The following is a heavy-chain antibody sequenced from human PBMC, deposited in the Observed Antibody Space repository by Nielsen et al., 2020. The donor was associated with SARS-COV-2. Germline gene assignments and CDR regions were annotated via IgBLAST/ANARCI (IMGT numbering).Heavy chain of an antibody. D-gene: IGHD2/OR15-2a*01. J-gene: IGHJ4*02. CDR2: INHSGST. CDR1: GGSFSGYY. CDR3: ASFSLFQSHPVGY. Sequence: SETLSLTCAVYGGSFSGYYWSWIRQPPGKGLEWIGEINHSGSTNYNPSLKSRVTISVDTSKNQFSLKLSSVTAADTAVYYCASFSLFQSHPVGYWGQGTLVTVSS. V-gene: IGHV4-34*01.